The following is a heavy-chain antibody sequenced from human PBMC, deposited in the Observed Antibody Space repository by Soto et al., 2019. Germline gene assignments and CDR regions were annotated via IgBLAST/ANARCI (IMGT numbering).Heavy chain of an antibody. V-gene: IGHV4-59*01. CDR3: VKGARVYDS. Sequence: SEIQSLTNSVSCDSIGFYSLLWIRQPTGKGLEWIGYIYESGSINYNPSLKSRVTISVDTSKNQFSLKLSSVTAADTAVYYCVKGARVYDSWGQGTLVTVSS. D-gene: IGHD6-6*01. J-gene: IGHJ5*01. CDR1: CDSIGFYS. CDR2: IYESGSI.